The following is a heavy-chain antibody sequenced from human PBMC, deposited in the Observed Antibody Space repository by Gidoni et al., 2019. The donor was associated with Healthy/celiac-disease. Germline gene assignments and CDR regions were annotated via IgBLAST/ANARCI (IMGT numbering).Heavy chain of an antibody. J-gene: IGHJ5*02. D-gene: IGHD2-15*01. V-gene: IGHV4-39*01. CDR2: IYYSGST. CDR1: GRSISTSTYY. Sequence: QLQLQDSGPGLVKPSETLSLTCTAPGRSISTSTYYRGWIRQPPGKGLEWIGSIYYSGSTYYSPSLKSGVTISVDTSKNQFSLKLSSVTAADTAVYYCARHRGGGTPESYNWCDPWGQGTLVTVSS. CDR3: ARHRGGGTPESYNWCDP.